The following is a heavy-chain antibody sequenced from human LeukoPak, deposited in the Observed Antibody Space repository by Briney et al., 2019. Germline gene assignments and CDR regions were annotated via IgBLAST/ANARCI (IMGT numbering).Heavy chain of an antibody. CDR2: INHSGST. Sequence: PSETLSLTCAVYGGSFSGYYWSWIRQPPGKGLEWIGEINHSGSTNYNPSLKSRVTISVDTSKNQFSLKLSSVTAADTAVYYCARGAGGWHHWFDPWGQGTLVTVSS. CDR3: ARGAGGWHHWFDP. V-gene: IGHV4-34*01. J-gene: IGHJ5*02. CDR1: GGSFSGYY. D-gene: IGHD6-19*01.